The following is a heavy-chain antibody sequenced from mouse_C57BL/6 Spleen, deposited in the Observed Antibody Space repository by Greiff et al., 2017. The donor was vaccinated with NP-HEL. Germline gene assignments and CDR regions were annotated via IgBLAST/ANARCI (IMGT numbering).Heavy chain of an antibody. V-gene: IGHV1-58*01. CDR2: IFIGNGYT. D-gene: IGHD1-1*01. Sequence: VQLKESGAELVRPGSSVKMSCKTSGYTFTSYGINWVKQRPGQGLEWIGYIFIGNGYTEYNEKFKGKATLTSDTSSSTAYMQLSSLTSEDSAIYFGARWDGSSPYWYFDVWGTGTTVTVSS. CDR1: GYTFTSYG. J-gene: IGHJ1*03. CDR3: ARWDGSSPYWYFDV.